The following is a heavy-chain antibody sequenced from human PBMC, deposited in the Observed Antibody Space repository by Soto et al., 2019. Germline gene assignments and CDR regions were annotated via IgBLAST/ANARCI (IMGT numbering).Heavy chain of an antibody. CDR1: GFTFSSYE. Sequence: LSLSCAASGFTFSSYEMNWVRQAPGKGLEWVSYISSSGSTIYYADSVKGRFTISRDNAKNSLYLQMNSLRAEDTAVYYCASSDNPGTYYYGSGPPADWGQGTLVTVSS. J-gene: IGHJ4*02. D-gene: IGHD3-10*01. CDR3: ASSDNPGTYYYGSGPPAD. V-gene: IGHV3-48*03. CDR2: ISSSGSTI.